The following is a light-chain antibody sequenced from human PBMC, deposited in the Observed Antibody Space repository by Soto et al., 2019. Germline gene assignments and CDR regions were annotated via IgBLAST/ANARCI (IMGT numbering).Light chain of an antibody. V-gene: IGLV2-14*01. CDR1: SSDVGGYNY. Sequence: LTQPASLSGSPGQSITISCTGTSSDVGGYNYVSWYQQHPGKAPKLMIYDVSNRPSGVSNRFSGSKSGNTASLTISGLQAEDEADYYCSSYTSSSTYVFGTGTKVTVL. CDR3: SSYTSSSTYV. J-gene: IGLJ1*01. CDR2: DVS.